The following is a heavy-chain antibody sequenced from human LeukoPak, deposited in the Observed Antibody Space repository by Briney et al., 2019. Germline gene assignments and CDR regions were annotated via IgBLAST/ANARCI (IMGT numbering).Heavy chain of an antibody. CDR2: ISSSSSYI. V-gene: IGHV3-21*01. Sequence: PGGSLRLSCAASGFTFRSYSMHWVRQAPGKGLEWVSSISSSSSYIYYADSVKGRFTISRDNAKNSLYLQMNSLRAEDTAVYYCARDIIAARPGNWFDPWGQGTLVTVSS. D-gene: IGHD6-6*01. CDR1: GFTFRSYS. J-gene: IGHJ5*02. CDR3: ARDIIAARPGNWFDP.